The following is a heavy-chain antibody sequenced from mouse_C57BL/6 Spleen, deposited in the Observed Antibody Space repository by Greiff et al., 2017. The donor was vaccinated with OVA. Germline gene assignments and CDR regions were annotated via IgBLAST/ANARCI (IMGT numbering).Heavy chain of an antibody. V-gene: IGHV1-15*01. Sequence: QVQLKQSGAELVRPGASVTLSCKASGYTFTDYEMHWVKQTPVHGLEWIGAIDPETGGTAYNQKFKGKAILTADKSSSTAYMELRSLTSEDSAVYYCTRSARGYYFDYRGQGTTLTVSS. CDR1: GYTFTDYE. CDR2: IDPETGGT. J-gene: IGHJ2*01. CDR3: TRSARGYYFDY.